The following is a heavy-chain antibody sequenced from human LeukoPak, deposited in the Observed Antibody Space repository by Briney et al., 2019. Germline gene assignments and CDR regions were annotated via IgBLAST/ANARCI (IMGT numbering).Heavy chain of an antibody. V-gene: IGHV3-23*01. CDR3: AKDYGSGDSSPYPSDN. D-gene: IGHD3-10*01. CDR2: ISGGGVTT. Sequence: GGSLRLSCVGSGFTSIAYALTWARQAPGKGLEWVSGISGGGVTTYYADSVKGRFTISRDNSKNTLFVQMDSPRAEDTAVYYCAKDYGSGDSSPYPSDNWGQGTLVTVSS. CDR1: GFTSIAYA. J-gene: IGHJ4*02.